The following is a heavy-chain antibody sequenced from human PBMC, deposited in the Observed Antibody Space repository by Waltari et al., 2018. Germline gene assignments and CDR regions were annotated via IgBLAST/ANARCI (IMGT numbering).Heavy chain of an antibody. CDR2: IYSYGTTT. CDR3: ARGLSLGGYYGPGYYGMDV. D-gene: IGHD3-10*01. CDR1: GFTFSIYW. J-gene: IGHJ6*02. V-gene: IGHV3-74*01. Sequence: EVQLVESGGGLVQPGGSLRLSCAASGFTFSIYWMHWVRQAPGKGLVLVSRIYSYGTTTNYADSVKGRFTISRDDAKKTLYLQMNSLRPEDTAVYYCARGLSLGGYYGPGYYGMDVWGQGTTVTVSS.